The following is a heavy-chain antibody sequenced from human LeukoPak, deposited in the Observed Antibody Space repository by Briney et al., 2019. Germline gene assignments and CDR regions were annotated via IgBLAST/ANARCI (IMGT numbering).Heavy chain of an antibody. CDR2: ISAYNGNT. Sequence: ASVKVSCKASGYTFTSYGISWVRQAPGQGLEWMGWISAYNGNTNYAQKLQGRVTMTRDTSTSTVYMELSSLRSEDTAVYYCARVWHHYSNYYDSSGYFSFSAIDIWGQGTMVTVSS. CDR1: GYTFTSYG. V-gene: IGHV1-18*01. D-gene: IGHD3-22*01. CDR3: ARVWHHYSNYYDSSGYFSFSAIDI. J-gene: IGHJ3*02.